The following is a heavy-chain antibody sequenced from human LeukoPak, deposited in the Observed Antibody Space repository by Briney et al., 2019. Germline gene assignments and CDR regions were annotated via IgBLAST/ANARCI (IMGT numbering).Heavy chain of an antibody. CDR3: ARQQSAGAFDY. Sequence: SETLSLTCNVSGGSVSISSYFWGWIRQPPGRGLEWIGSIYYSGNTYYNPSLKSRVTISVDTSKNQFSLKLSSVTAADTAVYYCARQQSAGAFDYWGQGTLVTVSS. D-gene: IGHD3-10*01. CDR1: GGSVSISSYF. V-gene: IGHV4-39*01. J-gene: IGHJ4*02. CDR2: IYYSGNT.